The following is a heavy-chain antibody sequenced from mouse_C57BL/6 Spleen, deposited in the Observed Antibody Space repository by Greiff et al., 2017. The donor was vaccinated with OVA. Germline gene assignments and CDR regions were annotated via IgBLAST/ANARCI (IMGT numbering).Heavy chain of an antibody. CDR1: GYTFTDYY. V-gene: IGHV1-26*01. J-gene: IGHJ3*01. CDR3: ARGTERFAY. D-gene: IGHD3-3*01. Sequence: VQLQQSGPELVKPGASVKISCKASGYTFTDYYMNWVKQSHGKSLEWIGDINPNNGGTSYNQKFKGKATLTVDKSSSTAYMELRSLTSEDSAVYYCARGTERFAYWGQGTLVTVSA. CDR2: INPNNGGT.